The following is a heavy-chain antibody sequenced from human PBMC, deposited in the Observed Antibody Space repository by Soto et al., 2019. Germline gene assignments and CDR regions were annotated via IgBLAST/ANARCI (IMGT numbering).Heavy chain of an antibody. CDR3: ARVPTDSSGYYKYYFDY. J-gene: IGHJ4*02. D-gene: IGHD3-22*01. V-gene: IGHV1-18*04. Sequence: QVQLVQSEAEVKKPGASVKVSCKASGYTFTNYGIFWLRQAPGQGLEWMGWINPYNGNTYYAQKVQGRVTMTTDTSTSTAYMELRSRRSDDTAVYYCARVPTDSSGYYKYYFDYWGQGTLVTVSS. CDR1: GYTFTNYG. CDR2: INPYNGNT.